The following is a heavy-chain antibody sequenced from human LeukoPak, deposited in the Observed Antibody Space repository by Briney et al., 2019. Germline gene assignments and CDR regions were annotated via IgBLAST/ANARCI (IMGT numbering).Heavy chain of an antibody. Sequence: GGSLRLSCAASGFTFSSYAMHWVRQAPGKGLEWVAVISYDGSNKYYADSVKGRFTISRDNSKNTLYLQMNSLRAEDTAVYYCARGEHYDSSGYYYAGDAFDIWGQGTMVTVS. CDR1: GFTFSSYA. D-gene: IGHD3-22*01. J-gene: IGHJ3*02. CDR2: ISYDGSNK. CDR3: ARGEHYDSSGYYYAGDAFDI. V-gene: IGHV3-30*04.